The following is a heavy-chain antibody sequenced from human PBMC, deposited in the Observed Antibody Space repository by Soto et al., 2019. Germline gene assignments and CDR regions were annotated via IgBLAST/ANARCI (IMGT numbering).Heavy chain of an antibody. CDR1: ASYLFSSYG. CDR2: ISTYNGNA. D-gene: IGHD1-26*01. CDR3: AAGLSGDKPGDY. Sequence: QVQLVQSGTEVKKPGASVKVSCKASASYLFSSYGFSWVRQAPGQGLEWMGWISTYNGNAKYGQNFQGRAIMTTDSSTSTAYMEVTSLTSDDTAVYFCAAGLSGDKPGDYWGQGTVITVSS. V-gene: IGHV1-18*01. J-gene: IGHJ4*02.